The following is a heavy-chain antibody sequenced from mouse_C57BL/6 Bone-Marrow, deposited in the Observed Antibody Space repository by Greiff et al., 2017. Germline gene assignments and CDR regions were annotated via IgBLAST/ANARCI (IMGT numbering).Heavy chain of an antibody. CDR1: GYTFTSYW. V-gene: IGHV1-7*01. Sequence: QVQLQQSGAELVKPGASVKLSCKASGYTFTSYWMHWVKQRPGQGLEWIGYINPSSGYTKYNQKFKDKATLTADKSSSTAYLQLSSLTYEDSSFYYYSSCIYYSNLYYFDYWGQGTTLTVSS. D-gene: IGHD2-5*01. J-gene: IGHJ2*01. CDR3: SSCIYYSNLYYFDY. CDR2: INPSSGYT.